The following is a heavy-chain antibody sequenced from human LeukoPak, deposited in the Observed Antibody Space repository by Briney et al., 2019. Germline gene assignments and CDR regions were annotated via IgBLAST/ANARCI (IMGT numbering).Heavy chain of an antibody. J-gene: IGHJ4*02. CDR3: ARDLHNSTRGYSYGHY. CDR1: GYTFTSYY. CDR2: INPSGGST. D-gene: IGHD5-18*01. Sequence: ASVNVSCKASGYTFTSYYMHWVRQAPGQGLEWMGIINPSGGSTSYAQKFQGRVTMTRDTSTSTVYMELSSLRSEDTAVYYCARDLHNSTRGYSYGHYWGQGTLVTVSS. V-gene: IGHV1-46*01.